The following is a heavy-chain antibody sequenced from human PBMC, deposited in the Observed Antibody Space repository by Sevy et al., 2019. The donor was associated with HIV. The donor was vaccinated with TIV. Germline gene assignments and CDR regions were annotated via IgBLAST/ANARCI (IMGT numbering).Heavy chain of an antibody. CDR1: GFTFSSYG. CDR2: ISYDGSNK. J-gene: IGHJ4*02. D-gene: IGHD6-6*01. Sequence: GGSLRLSCAASGFTFSSYGMHWVRQAPGKGLEWVAVISYDGSNKYYADSVKGQLTISRDNSKNTLYLQMNSLRAEDTAGYYCAKGEGGYSSSSVDYWGQGTLVTVSS. CDR3: AKGEGGYSSSSVDY. V-gene: IGHV3-30*18.